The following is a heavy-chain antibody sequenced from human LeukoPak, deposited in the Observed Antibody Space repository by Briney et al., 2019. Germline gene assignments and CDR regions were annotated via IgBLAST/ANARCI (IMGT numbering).Heavy chain of an antibody. J-gene: IGHJ3*02. D-gene: IGHD3-10*01. V-gene: IGHV4-31*02. CDR2: IYYSGST. CDR1: GFTVSSNY. CDR3: ARDRPNGSGSYYNPHDAFDI. Sequence: LRLSCAASGFTVSSNYMSWIRQHPGKGLEWIGYIYYSGSTYYNPSLKSRVTISVDTSKNQFSLKLSSVTATDTAVYYCARDRPNGSGSYYNPHDAFDIWGQGTMVAVSS.